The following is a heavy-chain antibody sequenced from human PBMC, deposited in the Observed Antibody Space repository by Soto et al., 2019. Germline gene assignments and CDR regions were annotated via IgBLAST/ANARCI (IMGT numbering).Heavy chain of an antibody. CDR3: AGRTSLPTPFDY. CDR2: IIPIFGTA. J-gene: IGHJ4*02. Sequence: QVQLVQSGAEMKKPGSSVKVSCKASGGTFSSYAISWVRQAPGQGLEWMGGIIPIFGTANYAQKFQGRVTITAYESTSTAYMELSSLRSEDTAVYYCAGRTSLPTPFDYWGQGTLVTVSS. CDR1: GGTFSSYA. V-gene: IGHV1-69*12.